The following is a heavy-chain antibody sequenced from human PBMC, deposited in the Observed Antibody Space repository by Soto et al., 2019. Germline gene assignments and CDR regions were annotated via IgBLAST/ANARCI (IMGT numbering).Heavy chain of an antibody. J-gene: IGHJ4*02. CDR1: GYTFTNYG. Sequence: QVQLVQSGAEVKKPGASVKVSCKASGYTFTNYGISWVRQAPGQGLEWMGWISAYNGNTNYAQKVQGRVTMTTDTSTSTAYMELRSLRSDDTAMYYCARDQASIQYAGIDYWGQGTLVTVSS. V-gene: IGHV1-18*01. CDR3: ARDQASIQYAGIDY. D-gene: IGHD2-2*01. CDR2: ISAYNGNT.